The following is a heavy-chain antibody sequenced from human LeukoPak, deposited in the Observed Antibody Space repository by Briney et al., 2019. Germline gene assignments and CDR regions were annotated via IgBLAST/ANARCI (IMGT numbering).Heavy chain of an antibody. CDR2: TSGSGGST. Sequence: GGSLRLSCAASGFTFSSYGMHWVRQAPGKGLEWVSTTSGSGGSTYYADSVKGRFTISRDNSKNTLYLEMNGLRAEDTAVYYCAKDIRMDPYWGQGTLVTVSS. J-gene: IGHJ4*02. CDR3: AKDIRMDPY. CDR1: GFTFSSYG. V-gene: IGHV3-23*01. D-gene: IGHD1-14*01.